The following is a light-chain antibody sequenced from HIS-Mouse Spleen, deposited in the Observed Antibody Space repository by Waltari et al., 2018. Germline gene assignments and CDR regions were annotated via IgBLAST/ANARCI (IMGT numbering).Light chain of an antibody. Sequence: DIVMTQSPDSLAVSLGERATINCKSSQSVLYSSNNKNYLAWYQQKPGQPPKLLIYWASTRESGFPDRFSGSGSGTDFTLTISSLQAEDVAVYYCQQYYSTLPYTFGQGTKLEIK. CDR3: QQYYSTLPYT. CDR1: QSVLYSSNNKNY. V-gene: IGKV4-1*01. CDR2: WAS. J-gene: IGKJ2*01.